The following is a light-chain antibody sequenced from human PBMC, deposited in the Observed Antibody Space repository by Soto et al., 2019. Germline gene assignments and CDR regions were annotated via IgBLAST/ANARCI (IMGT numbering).Light chain of an antibody. CDR1: QSVGSSY. CDR3: QQYDSPIWT. Sequence: ENVLTQSPGTLFLSPGERATLSCRASQSVGSSYLAWYQQKPGQAPRLLIYSTSSRATGIPDRFSGSGSGTDFTLTISRLEPEDFAVYYCQQYDSPIWTFGQGTKVEIK. V-gene: IGKV3-20*01. CDR2: STS. J-gene: IGKJ1*01.